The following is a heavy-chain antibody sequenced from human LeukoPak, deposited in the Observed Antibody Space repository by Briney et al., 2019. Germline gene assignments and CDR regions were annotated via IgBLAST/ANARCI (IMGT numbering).Heavy chain of an antibody. J-gene: IGHJ3*02. CDR3: ARDILTGYYLVGAFDI. V-gene: IGHV1-69*04. D-gene: IGHD3-9*01. Sequence: ASVKVSCKASGGTFSSYAIGWVRQAPGQGLEWMGRIIPILGIANYAQKFQGRVTITADKSTSTAYMELSSLRSEDTAVYYCARDILTGYYLVGAFDIWGQGTMVTVSS. CDR2: IIPILGIA. CDR1: GGTFSSYA.